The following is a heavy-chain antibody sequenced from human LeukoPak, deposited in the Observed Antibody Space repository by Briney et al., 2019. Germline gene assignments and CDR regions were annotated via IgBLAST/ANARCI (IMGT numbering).Heavy chain of an antibody. J-gene: IGHJ2*01. CDR3: ARVGIIAARPDWYFDL. CDR2: IYTSGST. Sequence: SETLSLTCTVSGGSISSGSYYWSWIRQPAGKGLEWIGRIYTSGSTNYNPALKSRVTISVDTSKNQFSLKLSSVTAANTAVYYCARVGIIAARPDWYFDLWGRGTLVTVSS. V-gene: IGHV4-61*02. CDR1: GGSISSGSYY. D-gene: IGHD6-6*01.